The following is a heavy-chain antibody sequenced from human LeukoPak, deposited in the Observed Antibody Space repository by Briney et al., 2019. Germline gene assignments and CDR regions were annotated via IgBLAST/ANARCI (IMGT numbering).Heavy chain of an antibody. CDR2: IRYDGSNK. CDR3: ARGSGYYYYYYYMDV. J-gene: IGHJ6*03. CDR1: GFTFSSYG. D-gene: IGHD3-22*01. V-gene: IGHV3-30*02. Sequence: GGSLRLSCAASGFTFSSYGMHWVRQAPGKGLEWVAFIRYDGSNKYYADSVKGRFTISRDNAKNSLYLQMNSLRAEDTALYYCARGSGYYYYYYYMDVWGKGTTVTVSS.